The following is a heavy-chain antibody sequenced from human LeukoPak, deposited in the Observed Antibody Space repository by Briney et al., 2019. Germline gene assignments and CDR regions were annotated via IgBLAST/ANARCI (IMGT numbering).Heavy chain of an antibody. Sequence: SETLSLTCAVSGGSITNDNWWGWVRQPPGKGLEWIGETHHSGGINYNSSLKSRLTISVDKSKDQFSLTLSSVTAADTAVYYCASSVDYYDSSGSLDYWGQGTLVTVSS. D-gene: IGHD3-22*01. CDR3: ASSVDYYDSSGSLDY. CDR1: GGSITNDNW. V-gene: IGHV4-4*02. CDR2: THHSGGI. J-gene: IGHJ4*02.